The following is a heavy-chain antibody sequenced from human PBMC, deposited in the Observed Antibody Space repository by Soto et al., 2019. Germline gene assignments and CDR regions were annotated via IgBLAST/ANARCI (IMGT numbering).Heavy chain of an antibody. J-gene: IGHJ4*02. CDR1: GFTFSSYG. CDR2: ISYDGSNK. Sequence: GGSLRLSCAASGFTFSSYGMHWVRQAPGKGLEWVAVISYDGSNKYYADSVKGRFTISRDNSKNTLYLQMNSLRAEDTAVYYCAKDKAYYGSGSYYGDYWGQGTLVTVSS. D-gene: IGHD3-10*01. CDR3: AKDKAYYGSGSYYGDY. V-gene: IGHV3-30*18.